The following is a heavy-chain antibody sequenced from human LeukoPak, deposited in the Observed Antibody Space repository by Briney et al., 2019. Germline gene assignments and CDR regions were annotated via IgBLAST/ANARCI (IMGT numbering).Heavy chain of an antibody. V-gene: IGHV4-39*07. CDR3: ARGIGSSWYYFDY. J-gene: IGHJ4*02. CDR2: GDYSGGT. CDR1: SDFFSSVTDY. D-gene: IGHD6-13*01. Sequence: SETLSLTCTVSSDFFSSVTDYWAWIRQPPGKGLEWIASGDYSGGTYYNPSLESRVTISVDTSKNQFSLKLSSVTAADTAVYYCARGIGSSWYYFDYWGQGTLVTVSS.